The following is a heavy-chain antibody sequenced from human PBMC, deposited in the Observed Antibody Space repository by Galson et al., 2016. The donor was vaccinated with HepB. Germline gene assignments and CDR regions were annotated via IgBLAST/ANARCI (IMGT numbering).Heavy chain of an antibody. V-gene: IGHV4-31*03. Sequence: LSLTCTVSGGYVNSGAYYWSWIRQRPGKGLEYIGYIYFSGTTYYNPSLKSRFTISLDTSRNQFSLKLRSVTAADTATYYCAHTPTAVNYNWFDPWGQGILVTVSS. J-gene: IGHJ5*02. CDR1: GGYVNSGAYY. CDR2: IYFSGTT. D-gene: IGHD4-11*01. CDR3: AHTPTAVNYNWFDP.